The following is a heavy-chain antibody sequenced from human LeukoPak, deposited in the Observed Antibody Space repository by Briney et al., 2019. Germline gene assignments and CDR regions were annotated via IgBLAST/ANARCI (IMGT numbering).Heavy chain of an antibody. CDR1: GFVFSNYA. V-gene: IGHV3-30-3*01. CDR3: ARDGGPGYSSTWYPSGH. J-gene: IGHJ4*02. CDR2: LSSDGNSK. D-gene: IGHD6-13*01. Sequence: GGSLRLSCTVSGFVFSNYAFHWFRQAPGKGLEWVAVLSSDGNSKYHTDSVKGRFTISRDNSKNTLFLQMYSLRPEDTAMYHCARDGGPGYSSTWYPSGHWGQGTLVTVSS.